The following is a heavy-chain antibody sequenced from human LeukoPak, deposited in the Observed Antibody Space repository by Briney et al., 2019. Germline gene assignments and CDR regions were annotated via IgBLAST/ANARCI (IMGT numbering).Heavy chain of an antibody. CDR2: ISISSTI. CDR3: ARVCRGGDCSEGDY. V-gene: IGHV3-48*02. Sequence: GGSLRLSCAASGFTFSSYSMNWVRQAPGKGLEWVSYISISSTIYYADSVKGRFTISRDNAKNSLYPQMNSLRDEDTAVYYCARVCRGGDCSEGDYWGQGTLVTVSS. J-gene: IGHJ4*02. D-gene: IGHD2-21*02. CDR1: GFTFSSYS.